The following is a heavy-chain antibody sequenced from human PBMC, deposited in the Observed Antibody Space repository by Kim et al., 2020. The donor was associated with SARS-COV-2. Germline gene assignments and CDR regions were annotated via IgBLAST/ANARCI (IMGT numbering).Heavy chain of an antibody. CDR3: AKRIYCDYLGYYYGMDV. CDR1: GFTFSSYA. V-gene: IGHV3-23*01. Sequence: GGSLRLSCAASGFTFSSYAMSWVRQAPGKGLEWVSAISGSGGSTYYADSVKGRFTISRDNSKNTLYLQMNSLRAEDTAVYYCAKRIYCDYLGYYYGMDVWGQGTTVTVSS. CDR2: ISGSGGST. J-gene: IGHJ6*02. D-gene: IGHD4-17*01.